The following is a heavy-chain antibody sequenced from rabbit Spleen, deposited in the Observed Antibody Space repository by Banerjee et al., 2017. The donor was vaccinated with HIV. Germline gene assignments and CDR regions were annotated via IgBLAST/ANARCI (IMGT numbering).Heavy chain of an antibody. J-gene: IGHJ4*01. Sequence: QEQLVESGGGLVKPEGSLKLSCTASGFSFSNKAVMCWVRQAPGKGLEWISCIAGSSSGFTYSATWAKGRFTCSKTSSTTVTLQMTSLTAADTATYFCARHTTNLWGPGTLVTVS. V-gene: IGHV1S45*01. CDR1: GFSFSNKAV. CDR2: IAGSSSGFT. D-gene: IGHD1-1*01. CDR3: ARHTTNL.